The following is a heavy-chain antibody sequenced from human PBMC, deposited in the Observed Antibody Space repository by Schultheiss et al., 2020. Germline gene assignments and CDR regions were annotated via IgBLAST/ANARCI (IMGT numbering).Heavy chain of an antibody. J-gene: IGHJ6*02. V-gene: IGHV4-34*01. D-gene: IGHD3-16*01. CDR1: GGSFSGYY. CDR3: ASIMRWGYYYGMDV. Sequence: SETLSLTCAVYGGSFSGYYWSWIRQPPGKGLEWIGEIYHSGSTNYNPSLKSRVTISVDTSKNQFSLKLSSVTAADTAVYYCASIMRWGYYYGMDVWGQGTTVTVSS. CDR2: IYHSGST.